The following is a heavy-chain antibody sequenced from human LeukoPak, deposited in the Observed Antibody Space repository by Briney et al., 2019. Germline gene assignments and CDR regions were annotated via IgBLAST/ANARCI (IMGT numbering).Heavy chain of an antibody. V-gene: IGHV3-21*01. D-gene: IGHD6-13*01. CDR3: ASMSVAAAGTSFDY. CDR1: GFTFSSYS. CDR2: ISSSSSYI. J-gene: IGHJ4*02. Sequence: GGSLRLSCAASGFTFSSYSMNWVRQAPGKGLEWVSSISSSSSYIYYADSVKGRFTISRDNAKNSLYLQMNSLRAEDTAVYYCASMSVAAAGTSFDYWGQGTLVTVSS.